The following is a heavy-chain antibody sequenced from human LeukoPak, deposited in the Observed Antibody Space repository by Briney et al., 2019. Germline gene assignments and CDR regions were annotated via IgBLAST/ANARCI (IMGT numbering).Heavy chain of an antibody. CDR1: GFTSRDYT. V-gene: IGHV3-23*01. CDR2: ISVSDEST. CDR3: ARDRYCVSTNCPYDC. D-gene: IGHD2-2*01. Sequence: GSLRHSCAASGFTSRDYTMNWVRQSPGKGLEWVSGISVSDESTYSADSVKGRFTISRDKSNNMLYLQMNSLRAEDTAVYYCARDRYCVSTNCPYDCWGQGTPVTVSS. J-gene: IGHJ4*02.